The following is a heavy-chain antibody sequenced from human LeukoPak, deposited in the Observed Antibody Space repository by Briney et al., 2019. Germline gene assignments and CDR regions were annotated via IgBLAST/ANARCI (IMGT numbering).Heavy chain of an antibody. V-gene: IGHV4-39*07. J-gene: IGHJ6*02. D-gene: IGHD3-16*02. CDR2: MYYSGSS. CDR3: ARGPPAVINPVYYYYGMDV. CDR1: GGSIRSPGYY. Sequence: PSETLSLTCTVSGGSIRSPGYYWGWTRQPPGKGLEWIGSMYYSGSSFYNPALKSRVAISVDTSKNQFYLKLSSVTAADTAVYYCARGPPAVINPVYYYYGMDVWGQGTTVTVSS.